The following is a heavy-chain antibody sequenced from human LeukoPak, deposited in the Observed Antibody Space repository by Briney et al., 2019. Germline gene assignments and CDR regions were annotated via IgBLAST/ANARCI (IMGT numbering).Heavy chain of an antibody. CDR3: ARGFQQLRFAFDI. V-gene: IGHV3-9*01. Sequence: GRSLRLSCAASGFTFDDYAMHWVRQAPGRGLEWVSGISWNSGSVGYADSVKGRFTISRDNAKNSLYLQMNSLRAEDTAVYYCARGFQQLRFAFDIWGQGTMVTVSS. J-gene: IGHJ3*02. CDR1: GFTFDDYA. D-gene: IGHD6-13*01. CDR2: ISWNSGSV.